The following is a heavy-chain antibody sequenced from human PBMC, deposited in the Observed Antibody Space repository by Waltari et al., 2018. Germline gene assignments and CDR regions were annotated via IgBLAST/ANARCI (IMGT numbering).Heavy chain of an antibody. J-gene: IGHJ6*02. Sequence: QVQLQQSGPGLVKPSLTLSLTCDISGDSISRAGSAWTWIRQSPSRGLEWLGRAHYYRSKWSNDYAVSVRGRITISPDTSKNQFSLQLKSVTPEDTAVYFCASGRYSAMDVWGQGTAVTVSS. D-gene: IGHD2-15*01. CDR2: AHYYRSKWSN. V-gene: IGHV6-1*01. CDR3: ASGRYSAMDV. CDR1: GDSISRAGSA.